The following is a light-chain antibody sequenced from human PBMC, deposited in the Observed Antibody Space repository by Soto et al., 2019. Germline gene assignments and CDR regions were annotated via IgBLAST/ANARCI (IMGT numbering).Light chain of an antibody. V-gene: IGKV3-11*01. CDR2: DAS. Sequence: EIVLTQSPATLSLSPGERATLSCMASQSVSSYLAWYQQKPGQAPRLLIYDASNRATGIPARFSGSGSGTDFTLTISSLEPEDFAVYYCPQRSNWPPYTFGQGTKLEIK. CDR1: QSVSSY. J-gene: IGKJ2*01. CDR3: PQRSNWPPYT.